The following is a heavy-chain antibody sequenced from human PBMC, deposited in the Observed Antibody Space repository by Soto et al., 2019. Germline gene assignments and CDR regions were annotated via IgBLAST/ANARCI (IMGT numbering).Heavy chain of an antibody. CDR3: ARGDRFRCSGDGCFSDGLFLS. Sequence: EVQLVESGGGLVQRGGSLRLSCAASGFTFGIYSMNWVRQAPGKGLEWISYINGSSSTMYYADSVKGRFIISRDNADNFLYLQMNSLRGADTAVYYCARGDRFRCSGDGCFSDGLFLSWGQGTLVTVSS. V-gene: IGHV3-48*01. D-gene: IGHD2-15*01. J-gene: IGHJ5*02. CDR2: INGSSSTM. CDR1: GFTFGIYS.